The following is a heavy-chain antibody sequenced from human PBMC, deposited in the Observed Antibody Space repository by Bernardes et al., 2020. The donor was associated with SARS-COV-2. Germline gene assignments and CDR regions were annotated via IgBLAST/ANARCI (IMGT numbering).Heavy chain of an antibody. V-gene: IGHV3-7*01. Sequence: GGSLRLSCAASGFTFSSYWMSWVRQAPGKGLEWVANIKQDGSEKYYVDSVKGRFTISRDNAKNSLYLQMNSLRAEDTAVYYCAASGYCSSTSCYGDYYYYYYGMDVWGQGTTVTVSS. J-gene: IGHJ6*02. CDR2: IKQDGSEK. CDR3: AASGYCSSTSCYGDYYYYYYGMDV. CDR1: GFTFSSYW. D-gene: IGHD2-2*03.